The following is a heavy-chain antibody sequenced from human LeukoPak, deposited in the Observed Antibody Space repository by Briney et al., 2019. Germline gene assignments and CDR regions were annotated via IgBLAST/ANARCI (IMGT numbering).Heavy chain of an antibody. Sequence: ASVKVSCKVSGYTFIENYLHWVRQAPGQGLEWMGLINPHTGAANYSHKFRGRVTMTRDTSISTAYMHLTRLKFDDTAIYYCARGKSGYSPWGQGTPVTVSS. J-gene: IGHJ4*02. CDR1: GYTFIENY. V-gene: IGHV1-2*02. CDR3: ARGKSGYSP. CDR2: INPHTGAA. D-gene: IGHD3-3*01.